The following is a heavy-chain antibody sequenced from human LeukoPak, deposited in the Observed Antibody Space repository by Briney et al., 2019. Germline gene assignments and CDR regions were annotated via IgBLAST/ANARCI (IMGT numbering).Heavy chain of an antibody. CDR2: IGTSSSTI. D-gene: IGHD3-3*01. V-gene: IGHV3-48*04. J-gene: IGHJ3*02. Sequence: GGSLRLSCAASGFTFSTYTMNWVRQPPGKGLEWVSNIGTSSSTIYYTDSVKGRFTMSRDNAQNALYLEMNSLRAEDTAVYYCAREKKTEWTTGAFDMWGQGTMVIVSS. CDR1: GFTFSTYT. CDR3: AREKKTEWTTGAFDM.